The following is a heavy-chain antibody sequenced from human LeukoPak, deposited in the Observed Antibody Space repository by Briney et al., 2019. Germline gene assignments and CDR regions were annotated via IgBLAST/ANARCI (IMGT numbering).Heavy chain of an antibody. V-gene: IGHV4-34*01. J-gene: IGHJ4*02. CDR2: INHSGST. Sequence: SETLSLTCAVYGGSLSGYYWSWIRQPPGKGLEWIGEINHSGSTNYNPSLKSRVTISVDTSKNQFSLKLSSVTAADTAVYYCARGRGRHSSSWYYFDYWGQGTLVTVSS. D-gene: IGHD6-13*01. CDR3: ARGRGRHSSSWYYFDY. CDR1: GGSLSGYY.